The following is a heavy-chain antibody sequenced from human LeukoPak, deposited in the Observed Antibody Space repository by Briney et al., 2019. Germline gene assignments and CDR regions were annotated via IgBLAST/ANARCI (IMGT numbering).Heavy chain of an antibody. J-gene: IGHJ3*02. CDR3: ARIRDGYNDAYDI. Sequence: SVKVSCKASGGTFSSYAISWVRQAPGQGLEWMGGIIPIFGTANYAQNFQGRVTMTRDTSTSTVYMELSSLRSEDTAIYYCARIRDGYNDAYDIWGQGTVVAVPS. CDR2: IIPIFGTA. CDR1: GGTFSSYA. D-gene: IGHD5-24*01. V-gene: IGHV1-69*05.